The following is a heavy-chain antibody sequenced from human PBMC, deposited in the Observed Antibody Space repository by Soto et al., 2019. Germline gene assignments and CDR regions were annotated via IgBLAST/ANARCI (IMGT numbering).Heavy chain of an antibody. J-gene: IGHJ4*02. V-gene: IGHV3-48*01. CDR1: GFTFSSYS. D-gene: IGHD2-15*01. CDR3: ARDKGRSPLDY. Sequence: EVQLVESGGGLVQPGGSLRLSCAASGFTFSSYSMNWARQAPGKGLEWISYISSSRRTIYYPDSVKGRFTISRDNAKNALYLQMNSLRAEDTAGYYCARDKGRSPLDYWGQGTLVTVSS. CDR2: ISSSRRTI.